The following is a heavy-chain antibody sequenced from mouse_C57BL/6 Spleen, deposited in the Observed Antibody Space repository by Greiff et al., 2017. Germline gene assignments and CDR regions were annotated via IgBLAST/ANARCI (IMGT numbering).Heavy chain of an antibody. Sequence: VQLQESGAELARPGASVKMSCKASGYTFTSYTMHWVKQRPGQGLEWIGYINPSSGYTKYNKKFKDKATLTADKSSSTAYMQLSSLTSEDSAVYYCARSYGSSYYAMDYWGQGTSVTVSS. CDR2: INPSSGYT. CDR3: ARSYGSSYYAMDY. V-gene: IGHV1-4*01. CDR1: GYTFTSYT. D-gene: IGHD1-1*01. J-gene: IGHJ4*01.